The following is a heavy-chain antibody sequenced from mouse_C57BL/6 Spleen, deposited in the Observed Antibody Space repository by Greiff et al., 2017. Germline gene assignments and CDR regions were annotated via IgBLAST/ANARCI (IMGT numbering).Heavy chain of an antibody. J-gene: IGHJ1*03. CDR2: IDPSDSYT. D-gene: IGHD2-1*01. V-gene: IGHV1-69*01. CDR3: ARDYHGRYFDV. CDR1: GYTFTSYW. Sequence: QVQLQQSGAELVMPGASVKLSCKASGYTFTSYWMHWVKQRPGQGLEWIGEIDPSDSYTNYNQKFKGKSTLTVDKSSSTAYMQLSSLTSEDSAVYYCARDYHGRYFDVWGTGTTVTVSS.